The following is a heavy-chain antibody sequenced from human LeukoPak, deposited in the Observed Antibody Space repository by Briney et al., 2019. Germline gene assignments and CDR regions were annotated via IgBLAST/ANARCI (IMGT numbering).Heavy chain of an antibody. J-gene: IGHJ6*03. CDR2: INPNSGGT. CDR3: ARDPRHIWFGELFRHYYYMDV. V-gene: IGHV1-2*02. CDR1: GYTFTGHY. D-gene: IGHD3-10*01. Sequence: ASVKVSCKASGYTFTGHYMHWVRQAPGQGLEWMGWINPNSGGTNYAQKFQGRVTMTRDTSTSTAYMELRSLRSDDTAVYYCARDPRHIWFGELFRHYYYMDVWGKGTTVTISS.